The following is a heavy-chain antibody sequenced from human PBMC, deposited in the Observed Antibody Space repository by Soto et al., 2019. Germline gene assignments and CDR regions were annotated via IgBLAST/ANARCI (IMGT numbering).Heavy chain of an antibody. D-gene: IGHD4-17*01. J-gene: IGHJ4*02. Sequence: QVQLVQSGAGLKKPGASVKVSCKASGYTFTSYGISWVRQAPGQGLEWMGWISAYNGNTNYAQKLQGRVTMTTDNSTSNAYMELRSLRTDDTAVYYCARRAYGAYSFDYWGQGTLVTVSS. CDR3: ARRAYGAYSFDY. CDR2: ISAYNGNT. CDR1: GYTFTSYG. V-gene: IGHV1-18*01.